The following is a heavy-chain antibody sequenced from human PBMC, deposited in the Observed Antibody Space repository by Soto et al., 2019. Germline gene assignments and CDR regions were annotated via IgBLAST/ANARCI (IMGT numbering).Heavy chain of an antibody. D-gene: IGHD2-2*01. CDR3: ARGGWYASWSSSDC. CDR1: GFTLSGND. Sequence: QVQLVESGGGVVQPGRSLRLSCAASGFTLSGNDMYWVRQAPGKGPEWVAVMSYDGSRQYYADSVKGRFTISRDTSKSTLYLQMNSLTTEDTAVYYCARGGWYASWSSSDCWGPGTLVTVSS. V-gene: IGHV3-30*03. CDR2: MSYDGSRQ. J-gene: IGHJ4*02.